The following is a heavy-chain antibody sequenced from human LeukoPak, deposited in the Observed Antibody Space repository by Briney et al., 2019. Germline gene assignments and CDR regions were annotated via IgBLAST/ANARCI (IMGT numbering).Heavy chain of an antibody. CDR3: ARGNYCSVGSCYYMAFDW. Sequence: GASLRLSCAPSGFTFTTYAMSWVRQAPGKGLEWISAISYTGADTYYADSVKGRFTISRDNSKSTLYLQMNSLRAEDTAVYYCARGNYCSVGSCYYMAFDWWGQGTLVTVSS. J-gene: IGHJ4*02. V-gene: IGHV3-23*01. CDR2: ISYTGADT. D-gene: IGHD2-15*01. CDR1: GFTFTTYA.